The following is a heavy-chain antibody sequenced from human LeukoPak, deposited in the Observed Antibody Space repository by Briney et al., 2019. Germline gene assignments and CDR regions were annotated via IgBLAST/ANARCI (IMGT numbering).Heavy chain of an antibody. J-gene: IGHJ4*02. Sequence: SETLPLTCAVSGYSISSGYYWGWIRQPPGKGRGGIGSIYHSGSTYYNPSLKSRVTISVDTSKNQFSLKLSSVTAADTAVYYCARLSQQLGDFDYWGQGTLVTVSS. CDR1: GYSISSGYY. D-gene: IGHD6-13*01. V-gene: IGHV4-38-2*01. CDR2: IYHSGST. CDR3: ARLSQQLGDFDY.